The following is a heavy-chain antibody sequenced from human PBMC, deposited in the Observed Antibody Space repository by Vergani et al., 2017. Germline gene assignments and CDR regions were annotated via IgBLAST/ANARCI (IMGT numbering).Heavy chain of an antibody. CDR1: GFTFSSYG. J-gene: IGHJ6*02. Sequence: VQLLESGGGLVQPGGSLRLSCAASGFTFSSYGMHWVRQAPGKGLEWVAVISYDGSKKYYADSVKGRFTISRDNSKNTLYLQMNSLRAEDTAVYYCARVLSQYYYYYGMDVWGQGP. D-gene: IGHD2/OR15-2a*01. V-gene: IGHV3-30*03. CDR2: ISYDGSKK. CDR3: ARVLSQYYYYYGMDV.